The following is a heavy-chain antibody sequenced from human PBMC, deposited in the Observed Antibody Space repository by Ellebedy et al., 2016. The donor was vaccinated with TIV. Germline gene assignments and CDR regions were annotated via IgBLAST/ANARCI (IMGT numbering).Heavy chain of an antibody. D-gene: IGHD3-10*01. V-gene: IGHV3-30*02. J-gene: IGHJ6*02. CDR2: IWYDGSNQ. CDR1: GFTFSTYA. CDR3: AGAPLLWSRIYYYGMDV. Sequence: GGSLRLSCAASGFTFSTYAMHWVRQAPGKGLEWVAFIWYDGSNQHYADSVKGRFTISRDNSKNTLYLQMNSLRSEDTAVYYCAGAPLLWSRIYYYGMDVWGQGTTVTVSS.